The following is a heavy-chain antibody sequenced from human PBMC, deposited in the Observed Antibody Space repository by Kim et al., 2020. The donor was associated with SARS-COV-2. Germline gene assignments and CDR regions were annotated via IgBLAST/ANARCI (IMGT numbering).Heavy chain of an antibody. V-gene: IGHV3-33*06. D-gene: IGHD1-26*01. CDR3: AKASGGLVREFDY. Sequence: YADAVKGRFTIARDNSKRTLMLQMNSLSAEVTAVYYCAKASGGLVREFDYWGQGTLVTVSS. J-gene: IGHJ4*02.